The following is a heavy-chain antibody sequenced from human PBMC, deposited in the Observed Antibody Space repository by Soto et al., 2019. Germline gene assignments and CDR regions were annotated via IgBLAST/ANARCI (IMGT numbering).Heavy chain of an antibody. J-gene: IGHJ4*02. CDR1: GYTFTSYY. CDR3: ARARVRFLEWLSPFDY. CDR2: INPSGGST. D-gene: IGHD3-3*01. Sequence: ASVKVSCKASGYTFTSYYMHWVRQAPGQGLEWMGIINPSGGSTSYAQKFQGGVTMTRGTSTSTVYMELSSLRSEDTAVYYCARARVRFLEWLSPFDYWGQGTLVTVSS. V-gene: IGHV1-46*01.